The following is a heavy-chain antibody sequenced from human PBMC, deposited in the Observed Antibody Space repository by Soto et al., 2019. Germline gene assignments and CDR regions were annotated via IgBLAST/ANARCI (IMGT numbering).Heavy chain of an antibody. CDR2: ISYDGSNK. J-gene: IGHJ4*02. V-gene: IGHV3-30*18. D-gene: IGHD3-22*01. CDR1: GFTFSSYG. CDR3: AKNPPSGYYGGYFDY. Sequence: PGGSLRLSCAASGFTFSSYGMHWVRQAPGKGLEWVAVISYDGSNKYYADSVKGRFTISRDNSKNTLYLQMNSLRAEDTAVYYCAKNPPSGYYGGYFDYWGQGTLVTVSS.